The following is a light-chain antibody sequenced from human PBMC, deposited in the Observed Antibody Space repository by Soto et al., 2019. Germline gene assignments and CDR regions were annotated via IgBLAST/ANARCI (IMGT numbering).Light chain of an antibody. J-gene: IGLJ1*01. CDR3: GSYTRSSTYV. Sequence: QSALTQPPSVSGSPGQSVTISCTGTSSDVGSYNRVSWYQQPPGTAPKLMIYEVSDRPSGVPDRFSGSKSGNTASLTISGLQAEDEADYYCGSYTRSSTYVFGTGTKVTVL. CDR1: SSDVGSYNR. CDR2: EVS. V-gene: IGLV2-18*02.